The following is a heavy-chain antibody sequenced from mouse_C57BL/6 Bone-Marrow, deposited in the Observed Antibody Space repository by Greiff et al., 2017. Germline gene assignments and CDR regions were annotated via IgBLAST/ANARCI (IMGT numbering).Heavy chain of an antibody. D-gene: IGHD2-1*01. CDR2: IYLGNGYT. V-gene: IGHV1-58*01. J-gene: IGHJ2*01. Sequence: VQLQQSGAELVRPGSSVKMSCKTSGYTFTSYGMNWVKQRPGQGLEWIGYIYLGNGYTEYNEKFKGKATLTSDTSSSTAYMQLSSLTSEDSAIYFCARERVGNYDYWGQGTTLTVSA. CDR1: GYTFTSYG. CDR3: ARERVGNYDY.